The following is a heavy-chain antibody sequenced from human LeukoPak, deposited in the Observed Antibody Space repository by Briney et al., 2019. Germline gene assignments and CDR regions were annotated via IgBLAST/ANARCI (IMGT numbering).Heavy chain of an antibody. J-gene: IGHJ4*02. CDR2: IYYTGT. Sequence: SETLSLTCIVSGDSITNISYYWGWIRQSPGKGLEWIGYIYYTGTSYNPSLKSRVTISADTSKNQFSLKLISVTAADTAVYYCARVLQYGSGTPEYWGQGTLVTVSS. D-gene: IGHD3-10*01. V-gene: IGHV4-61*05. CDR1: GDSITNISYY. CDR3: ARVLQYGSGTPEY.